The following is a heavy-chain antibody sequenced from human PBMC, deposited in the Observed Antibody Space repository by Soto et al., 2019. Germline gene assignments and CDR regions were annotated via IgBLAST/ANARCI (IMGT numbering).Heavy chain of an antibody. CDR3: ARGDPNWNYGPGFDY. V-gene: IGHV1-69*01. Sequence: QVQLVQSGAEVKKPGSSVKVSCKASGGTFSSYAISWVRQAPGQGLEWMGGIITIFGTANYAQKVQGRVTITADESTSTAYMELSSLRSEDTAVYYWARGDPNWNYGPGFDYWGQGTLVTVSS. CDR1: GGTFSSYA. D-gene: IGHD1-7*01. J-gene: IGHJ4*02. CDR2: IITIFGTA.